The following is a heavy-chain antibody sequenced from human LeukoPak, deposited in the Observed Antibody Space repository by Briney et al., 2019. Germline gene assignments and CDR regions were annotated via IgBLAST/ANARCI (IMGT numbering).Heavy chain of an antibody. CDR3: ALGSANYDSSDFDC. V-gene: IGHV3-15*07. J-gene: IGHJ4*02. CDR1: GFTFSSYS. CDR2: IRSKAAGGTT. Sequence: GSLRLSCAASGFTFSSYSMNWVRQAPGRGLEWVGRIRSKAAGGTTEYDAPVKGRFTISRDDSKNTLYLQMNSLITDDTAVYYCALGSANYDSSDFDCWGQGTLVTVSS. D-gene: IGHD3-22*01.